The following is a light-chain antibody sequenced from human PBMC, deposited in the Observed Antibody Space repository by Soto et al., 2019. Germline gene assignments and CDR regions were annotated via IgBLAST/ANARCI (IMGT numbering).Light chain of an antibody. CDR1: QSVSSTY. V-gene: IGKV3-20*01. CDR3: QQYGSSPPYT. Sequence: EIVLTQSPGTLSLSPGERATLSCRASQSVSSTYLAWYQQKPGQAPRLLIYGASSRATGIPDRFSGSGSGTDFTLTISRLEPEDVAVYYGQQYGSSPPYTFGQGTKLEI. J-gene: IGKJ2*01. CDR2: GAS.